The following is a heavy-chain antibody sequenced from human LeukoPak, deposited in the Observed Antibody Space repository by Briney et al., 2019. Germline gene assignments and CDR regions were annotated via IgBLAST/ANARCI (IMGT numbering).Heavy chain of an antibody. CDR2: FDPEDGET. D-gene: IGHD5-12*01. CDR1: GYTLTELS. CDR3: ASSYIVATQERKYFQH. J-gene: IGHJ1*01. V-gene: IGHV1-24*01. Sequence: ASVKVSCKVSGYTLTELSMHWVRQAPGRGREWMGGFDPEDGETIYAQKFQGRVTMTEDTSTDTAYMELSSLRSEDTAVYYCASSYIVATQERKYFQHWGQGTLVTVSS.